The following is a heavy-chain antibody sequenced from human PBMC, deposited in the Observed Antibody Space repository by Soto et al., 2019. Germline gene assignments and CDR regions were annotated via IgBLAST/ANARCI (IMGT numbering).Heavy chain of an antibody. CDR1: GGSISSSNYS. V-gene: IGHV4-39*01. CDR3: ARHPGYCSGRSCYGYNPMAV. Sequence: SETLSLTCIVSGGSISSSNYSWAWLRQPPGKGLEWIGTIYNGGTTYYNPSLKSLVTISVDTSKNQFSLELSSVTAADTAVYSCARHPGYCSGRSCYGYNPMAVWAQGTTVTVS. J-gene: IGHJ6*02. CDR2: IYNGGTT. D-gene: IGHD2-15*01.